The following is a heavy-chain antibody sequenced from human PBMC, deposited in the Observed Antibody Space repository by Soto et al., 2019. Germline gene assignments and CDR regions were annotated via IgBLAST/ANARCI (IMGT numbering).Heavy chain of an antibody. CDR2: IIPILGIA. CDR1: GGTFSSYT. CDR3: ARDGLWFGELLRDYYYGMDV. J-gene: IGHJ6*02. Sequence: SVKVSCKASGGTFSSYTISWVRQAPGQGLEWMGRIIPILGIANYAQNFQGRVTITADKSTSTAYMELSSLRSEDTAVYYCARDGLWFGELLRDYYYGMDVWGQGTTVTVSS. D-gene: IGHD3-10*01. V-gene: IGHV1-69*02.